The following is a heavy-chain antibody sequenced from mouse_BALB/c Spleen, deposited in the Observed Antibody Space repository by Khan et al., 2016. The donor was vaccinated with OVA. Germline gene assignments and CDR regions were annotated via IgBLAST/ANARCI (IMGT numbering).Heavy chain of an antibody. CDR2: ITYSGNI. CDR3: ARSYGSWAMDY. J-gene: IGHJ4*01. V-gene: IGHV3-8*02. D-gene: IGHD1-1*01. Sequence: EVQLQESGPSLVKPSQTLSLSCSVTGDSITSGFWNWIRKFPGNKFEYLGYITYSGNIYYNPSLKSRTSTTPDTSKGQYYLQLNSVTTEDTATYYCARSYGSWAMDYWGQGTSVTVSS. CDR1: GDSITSGF.